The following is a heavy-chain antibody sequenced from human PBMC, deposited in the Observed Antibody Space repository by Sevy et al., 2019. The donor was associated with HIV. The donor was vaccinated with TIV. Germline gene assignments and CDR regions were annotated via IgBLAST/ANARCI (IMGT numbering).Heavy chain of an antibody. CDR1: GFTFSDYN. Sequence: GGSLRLSCAASGFTFSDYNMSWIRQAPGKGLEWVSYISSSGSTIYYADSVKGRFTISMDNAKNSLYLQMNRLRAEDTAVYYCARDWDYGDYEDYWGQGTLVTVSS. J-gene: IGHJ4*01. CDR3: ARDWDYGDYEDY. D-gene: IGHD4-17*01. CDR2: ISSSGSTI. V-gene: IGHV3-11*01.